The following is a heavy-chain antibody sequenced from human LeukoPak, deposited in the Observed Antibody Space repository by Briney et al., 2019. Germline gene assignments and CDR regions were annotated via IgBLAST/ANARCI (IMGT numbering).Heavy chain of an antibody. J-gene: IGHJ4*02. D-gene: IGHD5-18*01. CDR3: ARSYSYGLSFDY. CDR2: IYHSGST. V-gene: IGHV4-38-2*01. Sequence: EPSETLSLTCAVSGYSISSGYYWGWIRQPPGKGLEWIGSIYHSGSTYYNPSLKSRLTMSVDTSKNQFSLKLSSVTAADTAVYYCARSYSYGLSFDYWGQGTLVTVSS. CDR1: GYSISSGYY.